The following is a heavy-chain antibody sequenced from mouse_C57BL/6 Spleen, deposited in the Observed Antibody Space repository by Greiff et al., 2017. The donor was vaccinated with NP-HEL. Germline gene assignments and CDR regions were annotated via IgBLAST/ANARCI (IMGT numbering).Heavy chain of an antibody. CDR3: TRDGGLRQYAMDY. D-gene: IGHD2-4*01. Sequence: EVMLVESGGGLVKPGGSLKLSCAASGFTFSSYAMSWVRQTPEKRLEWVATISDGGSYTYYPDNVKGRFTISRDNAKNNLYLQMSHLKSEDTAMYYCTRDGGLRQYAMDYWGQGTSVTVSS. CDR1: GFTFSSYA. J-gene: IGHJ4*01. CDR2: ISDGGSYT. V-gene: IGHV5-4*01.